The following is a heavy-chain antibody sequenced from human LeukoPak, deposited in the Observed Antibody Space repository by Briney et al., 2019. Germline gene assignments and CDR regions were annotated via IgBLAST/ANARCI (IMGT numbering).Heavy chain of an antibody. Sequence: ASVKVSCKASGYTFTTYGISWVRQAPGQGLEWMGWISAYNYNTNYAQKLQGRVTMTTDTSTSTAYMELRSLRSDDTAVYYCARERVIPKLDAFDIWGQGTLVTVSS. CDR2: ISAYNYNT. V-gene: IGHV1-18*01. CDR3: ARERVIPKLDAFDI. CDR1: GYTFTTYG. J-gene: IGHJ3*02. D-gene: IGHD2-21*01.